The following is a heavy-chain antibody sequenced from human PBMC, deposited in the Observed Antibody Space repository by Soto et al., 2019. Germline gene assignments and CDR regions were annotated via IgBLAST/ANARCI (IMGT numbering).Heavy chain of an antibody. D-gene: IGHD3-3*01. Sequence: GGSLRLSCAASGFTFSSYYMSWIRQAPGKGLEWVSYISSSGSTIYYADSVKGRFTISRDNAKNSLYLQMNSLRAEDTAVYYCASPTYYDFWSGYPNIGPNIDYWGQGTLVTVSS. CDR2: ISSSGSTI. CDR3: ASPTYYDFWSGYPNIGPNIDY. J-gene: IGHJ4*02. V-gene: IGHV3-11*01. CDR1: GFTFSSYY.